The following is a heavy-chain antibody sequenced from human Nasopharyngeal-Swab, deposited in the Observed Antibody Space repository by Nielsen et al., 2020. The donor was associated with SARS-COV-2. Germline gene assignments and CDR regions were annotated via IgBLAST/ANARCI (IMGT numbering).Heavy chain of an antibody. Sequence: GGSLRLSCAASGFTFSSYWMHWVRHAPGKGLVWVSRINSDGSSTSYADSVKGRFTISRDNAKNTLYLQMNSLRAEDTAVYYCARVPWQWLLHFDYWGQGTLVTVSS. V-gene: IGHV3-74*01. CDR1: GFTFSSYW. J-gene: IGHJ4*02. D-gene: IGHD6-19*01. CDR3: ARVPWQWLLHFDY. CDR2: INSDGSST.